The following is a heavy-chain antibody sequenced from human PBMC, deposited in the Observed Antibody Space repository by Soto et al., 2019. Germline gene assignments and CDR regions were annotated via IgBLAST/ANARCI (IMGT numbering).Heavy chain of an antibody. Sequence: QVQLQQWGAGLLKPSETLSLTCAVYGGSFSGYYWSWIRQPPGKGLEWIGEINHSGRTNYNPSLKRRGTISVDTSKNQFSLKLGSVTAADTAVYSCARGKRRNTMVRGVITYYYYMDVWGKGTTVTVSS. J-gene: IGHJ6*03. CDR1: GGSFSGYY. CDR3: ARGKRRNTMVRGVITYYYYMDV. CDR2: INHSGRT. D-gene: IGHD3-10*01. V-gene: IGHV4-34*01.